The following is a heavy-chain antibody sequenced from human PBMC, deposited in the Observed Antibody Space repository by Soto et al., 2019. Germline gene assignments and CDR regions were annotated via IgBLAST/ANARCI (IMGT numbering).Heavy chain of an antibody. J-gene: IGHJ6*02. CDR3: ARDHHLGGDYYYYGMDV. V-gene: IGHV3-30-3*01. Sequence: QVQLVESGGGVVHPGRSLRLSCAASGFTFTNYAMHWVRQAPGKGLEWVAVIAYDGSNTYYVDSVKGRFTISRDNSKNILFLQMNSLRTDDTAVYYCARDHHLGGDYYYYGMDVWGQGTTVTVSS. D-gene: IGHD3-16*01. CDR2: IAYDGSNT. CDR1: GFTFTNYA.